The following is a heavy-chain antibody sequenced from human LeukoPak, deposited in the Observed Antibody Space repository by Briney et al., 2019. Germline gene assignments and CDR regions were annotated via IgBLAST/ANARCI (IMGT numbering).Heavy chain of an antibody. J-gene: IGHJ4*02. CDR1: GFTFSSYA. CDR3: AKASGYDILTGHLDY. D-gene: IGHD3-9*01. CDR2: ISGSGGST. Sequence: PGGSLRLSCAASGFTFSSYAMSWVRQAPGKGLEWVSAISGSGGSTYYADSVKGRFTISRDNPKNTLYLQMNSLRAEDTAVYYCAKASGYDILTGHLDYWGQGTLVTVSS. V-gene: IGHV3-23*01.